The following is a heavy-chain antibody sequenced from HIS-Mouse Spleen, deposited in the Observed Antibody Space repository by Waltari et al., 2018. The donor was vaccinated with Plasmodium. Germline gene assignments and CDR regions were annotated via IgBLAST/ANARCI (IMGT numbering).Heavy chain of an antibody. CDR2: INPNRGGT. V-gene: IGHV1-2*02. Sequence: QVQLVQSGAEVKKPGASVKVSCKPSGYTFTGFYMHAVRQGPGQGLEWRGWINPNRGGTNYAQKFQGRVTMTRDTSISTAYMELSRLRSDDTAVYYCARDLAAAGHFDYWGQGTLVTVSS. J-gene: IGHJ4*02. CDR1: GYTFTGFY. D-gene: IGHD6-13*01. CDR3: ARDLAAAGHFDY.